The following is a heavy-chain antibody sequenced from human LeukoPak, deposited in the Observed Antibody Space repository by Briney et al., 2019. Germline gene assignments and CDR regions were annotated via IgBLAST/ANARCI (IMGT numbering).Heavy chain of an antibody. CDR1: GGSISSYY. Sequence: SETLSLTCTVSGGSISSYYWSWIRQPPGKGLEWIGYIYYSGSTNYNPSLKSRVTISVDTSKNQFSLKLSSVTAADTAVYYCARESSFVSGSGRYYCYMDVWGKGTTVTVSS. CDR3: ARESSFVSGSGRYYCYMDV. J-gene: IGHJ6*03. CDR2: IYYSGST. V-gene: IGHV4-59*12. D-gene: IGHD3-10*01.